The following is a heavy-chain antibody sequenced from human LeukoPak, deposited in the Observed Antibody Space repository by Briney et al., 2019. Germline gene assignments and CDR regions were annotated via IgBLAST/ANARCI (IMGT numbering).Heavy chain of an antibody. D-gene: IGHD3-10*01. V-gene: IGHV3-48*01. J-gene: IGHJ3*02. CDR1: GFTFSSYS. Sequence: GETLRLSCAASGFTFSSYSMNWVRQAPGKGLEWVSYISSSSKTIYYADSVKGRFTISRDNAKNTLDLQMNSLRAEDTAVYYCAKDRGVWAFDIWGQGTMVTVSS. CDR3: AKDRGVWAFDI. CDR2: ISSSSKTI.